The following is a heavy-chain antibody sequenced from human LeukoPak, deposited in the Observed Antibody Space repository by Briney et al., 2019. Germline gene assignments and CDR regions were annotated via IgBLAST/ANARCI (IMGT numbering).Heavy chain of an antibody. J-gene: IGHJ4*02. D-gene: IGHD4-11*01. Sequence: GGFLRLSCAASGFTVSSNYMSWVRQAPGKGLEWVSVIYSGGSTYYADSVKGRFTISRDNSKNTLYLQMNSLRAEDTAVYYCARVTTVTTVGYWGQGTLVTVSS. CDR2: IYSGGST. CDR1: GFTVSSNY. CDR3: ARVTTVTTVGY. V-gene: IGHV3-66*02.